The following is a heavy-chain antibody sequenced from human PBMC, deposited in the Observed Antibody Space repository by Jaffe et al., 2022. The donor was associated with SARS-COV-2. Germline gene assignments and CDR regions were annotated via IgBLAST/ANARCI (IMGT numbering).Heavy chain of an antibody. CDR2: ISSSSSYI. Sequence: EVQLVESGGGLVKPGGSLRLSCAASGFTFSSYSMNWVRQAPGKGLEWVSSISSSSSYIYYADSVKGRFTISRDNAKNSLYLQMNSLRAEDTAVYYCARDGVYGSGSYGVGVDYYGMDVWGQGTTVTVSS. D-gene: IGHD3-10*01. CDR3: ARDGVYGSGSYGVGVDYYGMDV. CDR1: GFTFSSYS. J-gene: IGHJ6*02. V-gene: IGHV3-21*01.